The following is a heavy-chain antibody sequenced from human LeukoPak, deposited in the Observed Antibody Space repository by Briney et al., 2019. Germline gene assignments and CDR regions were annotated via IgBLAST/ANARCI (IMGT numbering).Heavy chain of an antibody. J-gene: IGHJ3*02. CDR3: AREQGYSNAFDI. CDR2: ISTSGSTI. Sequence: GGSLRLSCAASGFTFSSYEMNWVRQAPGEGLEWLSYISTSGSTIYYADSVKGRFTISRDNAKNSLYLQMSSLRAEDTAIYYCAREQGYSNAFDIWGQGTMVTVSS. D-gene: IGHD5-18*01. V-gene: IGHV3-48*03. CDR1: GFTFSSYE.